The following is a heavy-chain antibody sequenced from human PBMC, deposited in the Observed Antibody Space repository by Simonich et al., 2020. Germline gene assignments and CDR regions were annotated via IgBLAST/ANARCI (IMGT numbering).Heavy chain of an antibody. Sequence: EVHLVESGGGLVQPGGSLRLSCAASGFTFSSYWMHWVRQAPGKGVVGVSSINSDGSSTSYADSVKGRFTISRDNAKNTLYLQRNSLRAEDTAVYYCAREAGDLWYFDLWGRGTLVTVSS. CDR2: INSDGSST. J-gene: IGHJ2*01. D-gene: IGHD7-27*01. V-gene: IGHV3-74*01. CDR3: AREAGDLWYFDL. CDR1: GFTFSSYW.